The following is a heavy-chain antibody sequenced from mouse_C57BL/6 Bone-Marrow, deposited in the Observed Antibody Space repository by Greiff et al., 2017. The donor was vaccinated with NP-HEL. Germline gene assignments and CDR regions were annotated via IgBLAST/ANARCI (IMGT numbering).Heavy chain of an antibody. CDR2: INPSNGGT. D-gene: IGHD1-1*01. V-gene: IGHV1-53*01. J-gene: IGHJ3*01. CDR3: ARKGLLRFPWFAY. Sequence: QVQLQQSGTELVKPGASVKLSCKASGYTFTSYWMHWVKQRPGQGLEWIGNINPSNGGTNYNEKFKSKATLTVDKSSSTAYMQLSSLTSEDSAVYYCARKGLLRFPWFAYWGQGTLVTVSA. CDR1: GYTFTSYW.